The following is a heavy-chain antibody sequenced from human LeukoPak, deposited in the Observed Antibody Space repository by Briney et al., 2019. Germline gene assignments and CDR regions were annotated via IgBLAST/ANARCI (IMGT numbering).Heavy chain of an antibody. CDR3: ARDLMRFLEWVN. D-gene: IGHD3-3*01. Sequence: GGSLRLSCVASGFIFSTYDMNWVRQAPGKGPECVSYVSSASSHVYYADSVRGRFIISRDNAKNSLYLQMNSLRAEDTAVYYCARDLMRFLEWVNWGQGTLVTVSS. CDR1: GFIFSTYD. V-gene: IGHV3-21*01. J-gene: IGHJ4*02. CDR2: VSSASSHV.